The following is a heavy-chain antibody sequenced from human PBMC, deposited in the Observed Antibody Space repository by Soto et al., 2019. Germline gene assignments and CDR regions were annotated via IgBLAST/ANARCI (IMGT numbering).Heavy chain of an antibody. J-gene: IGHJ4*02. CDR3: ARENNVLPGGYFDY. CDR2: IYYSGST. D-gene: IGHD3-10*01. Sequence: SETLSLTCTVSGGSISSGGYYWSWIRQPPGKGLEWIGYIYYSGSTYYNPSLKSRVTISVDTSKNQFSLKLSSVTAADTAVYYCARENNVLPGGYFDYWGQGTLVTVSS. V-gene: IGHV4-30-4*08. CDR1: GGSISSGGYY.